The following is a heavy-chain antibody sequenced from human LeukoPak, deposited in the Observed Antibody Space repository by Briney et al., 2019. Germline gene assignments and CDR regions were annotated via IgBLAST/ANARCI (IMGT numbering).Heavy chain of an antibody. CDR3: ATIAVAGGEDY. J-gene: IGHJ4*02. CDR2: ISSNGGST. V-gene: IGHV3-64*01. Sequence: SGGSLRLSCAASGFTFSSYAMHWVRQAPGKGLEYVSAISSNGGSTYNANSVKGRFTISRDNSKNTLYLQMGSLRAEDMAVYYCATIAVAGGEDYWGQGTLVTVSS. D-gene: IGHD6-19*01. CDR1: GFTFSSYA.